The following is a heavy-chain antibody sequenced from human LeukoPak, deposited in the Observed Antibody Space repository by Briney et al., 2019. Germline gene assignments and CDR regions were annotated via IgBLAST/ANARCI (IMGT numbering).Heavy chain of an antibody. Sequence: ASVKVSCKASGGTFSIYAISWVRQAPGQGLEWMGGIIPIFGTANYAQKFQGRVTITADESTSTAYMELSSLRSEDTAVYYCARGSPFDYDSSGYAYFQHWGQGTLVTVSS. CDR1: GGTFSIYA. V-gene: IGHV1-69*13. CDR2: IIPIFGTA. J-gene: IGHJ1*01. CDR3: ARGSPFDYDSSGYAYFQH. D-gene: IGHD3-22*01.